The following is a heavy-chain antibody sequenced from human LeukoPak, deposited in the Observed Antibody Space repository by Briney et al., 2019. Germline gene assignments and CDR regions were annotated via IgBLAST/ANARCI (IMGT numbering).Heavy chain of an antibody. J-gene: IGHJ4*02. CDR2: ISYDGSNK. Sequence: GGSQRLSCAASGFTFSSYAMHWVRQAPGKGLEWVAVISYDGSNKYYADSVKGRFTISRDNSKNTLYLQMNSLRAEDTAVYYCARAQMPSGSYSVIDYWGQGTLVTVSS. D-gene: IGHD1-26*01. CDR3: ARAQMPSGSYSVIDY. CDR1: GFTFSSYA. V-gene: IGHV3-30-3*01.